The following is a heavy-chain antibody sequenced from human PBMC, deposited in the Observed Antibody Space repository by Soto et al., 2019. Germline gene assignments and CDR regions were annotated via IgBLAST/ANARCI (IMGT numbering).Heavy chain of an antibody. CDR3: AKSRLVMTSSSFDS. J-gene: IGHJ4*02. D-gene: IGHD2-21*02. CDR1: GFTLSSFA. CDR2: ISASGSRS. Sequence: GGSLRLSCAASGFTLSSFAMGWVRQAPGKGLEWVSDISASGSRSSYADFVGGRFTVSRDNSKNTLFLQMNRLSVDDTAVYYCAKSRLVMTSSSFDSWGQGALVTVSS. V-gene: IGHV3-23*01.